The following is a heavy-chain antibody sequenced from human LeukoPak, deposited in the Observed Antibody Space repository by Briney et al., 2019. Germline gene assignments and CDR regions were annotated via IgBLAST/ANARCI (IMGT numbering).Heavy chain of an antibody. V-gene: IGHV3-23*01. D-gene: IGHD1-1*01. CDR1: GLTFSNHG. J-gene: IGHJ4*02. Sequence: GGSLRLSCEASGLTFSNHGMSWVRQAPGKGLQWVSAITGDGTTTYYADSVKGRFTISRDNSKNMLHLQMSSLRAEDTAVYYCAKMNGYFEYWGQGALVPVSS. CDR2: ITGDGTTT. CDR3: AKMNGYFEY.